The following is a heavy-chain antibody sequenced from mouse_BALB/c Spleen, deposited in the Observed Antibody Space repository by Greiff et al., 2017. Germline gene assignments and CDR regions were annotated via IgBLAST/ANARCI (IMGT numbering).Heavy chain of an antibody. CDR1: GYTFTSYT. CDR2: INPSSGYT. J-gene: IGHJ3*01. V-gene: IGHV1S26*01. Sequence: QVQLQQSGAELVKPGASVKMSCKASGYTFTSYTMHWVKQRPGQGLEWIGYINPSSGYTNYNQKFKDKATLTADKSSSTAYMQLSSLTSEDSAVYYCARGDGPFAYWGQGTLVTVSA. CDR3: ARGDGPFAY. D-gene: IGHD2-3*01.